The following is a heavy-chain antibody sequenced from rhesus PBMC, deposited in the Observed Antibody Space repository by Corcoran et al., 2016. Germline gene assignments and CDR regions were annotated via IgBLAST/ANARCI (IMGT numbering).Heavy chain of an antibody. CDR2: IDSNGYGA. CDR1: GVPISSYW. V-gene: IGHV4-80*01. D-gene: IGHD2-15*01. J-gene: IGHJ4*01. CDR3: ATGGFSTYRDN. Sequence: QVQLRESGPGLVKPSETLSLTCAVFGVPISSYWWAWIRQPPGKGLAWIGDIDSNGYGAHYNPSLKSRVIISKDASKHQFSLRMTSLTVADTAIYYCATGGFSTYRDNWGQGVLVTVSS.